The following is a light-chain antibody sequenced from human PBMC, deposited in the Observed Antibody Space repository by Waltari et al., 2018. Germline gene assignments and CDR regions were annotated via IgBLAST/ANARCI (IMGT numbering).Light chain of an antibody. V-gene: IGLV5-39*01. CDR1: SGTNVGISR. J-gene: IGLJ3*02. CDR3: VICESTSGV. Sequence: QPVLTQPTTLSASPRSSARLPCTFHSGTNVGISRIYRYKQKPGSSPRYPLRFKSDPDKQQRSGGPSLFSESKEPSTNAGLLLISGLQTEDEADYYCVICESTSGVFGEETKLSVL. CDR2: FKSDPDK.